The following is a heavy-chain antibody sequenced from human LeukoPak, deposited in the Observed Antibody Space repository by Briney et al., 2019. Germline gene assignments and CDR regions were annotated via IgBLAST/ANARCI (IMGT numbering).Heavy chain of an antibody. CDR3: ARDKSDCSSTSCYSYYYYGMDV. Sequence: SETLSLTCAVSGYSISSGYYWGWIRQPPGKGLEWIGSIYHSGSTYYNPSHKSRVTISVDTSKNQFSLKLSSVTAADTAVYYCARDKSDCSSTSCYSYYYYGMDVWGKGTTVTVSS. CDR1: GYSISSGYY. J-gene: IGHJ6*04. CDR2: IYHSGST. D-gene: IGHD2-2*01. V-gene: IGHV4-38-2*02.